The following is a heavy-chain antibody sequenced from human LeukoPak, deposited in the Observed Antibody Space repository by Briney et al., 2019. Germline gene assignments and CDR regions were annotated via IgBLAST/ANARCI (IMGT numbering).Heavy chain of an antibody. V-gene: IGHV4-59*12. J-gene: IGHJ4*02. CDR2: LYYSGNT. CDR1: GGSISSYY. Sequence: SETLSLTCTVSGGSISSYYWSWIRQPPGKGLEWIAYLYYSGNTNYSPSLKSRVTISVDTSKNQFSLKLSSVTAADTAVYYCARERYGDYSFDYWGQGTLVTVSS. CDR3: ARERYGDYSFDY. D-gene: IGHD4-17*01.